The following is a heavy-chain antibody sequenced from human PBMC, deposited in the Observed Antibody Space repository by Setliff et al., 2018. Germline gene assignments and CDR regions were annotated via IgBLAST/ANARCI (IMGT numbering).Heavy chain of an antibody. J-gene: IGHJ6*02. CDR1: RGSIYSYF. Sequence: SETLSLTCTVSRGSIYSYFWSWIRQPPGKGLEWIGIIYYSGSTYYNPSLKSRVTISVDTSKNQFSLRLSSVTAADTAVYYCARQQQLVIGSTAYYYYGMDVWGQGTTVT. CDR3: ARQQQLVIGSTAYYYYGMDV. V-gene: IGHV4-59*08. CDR2: IYYSGST. D-gene: IGHD6-13*01.